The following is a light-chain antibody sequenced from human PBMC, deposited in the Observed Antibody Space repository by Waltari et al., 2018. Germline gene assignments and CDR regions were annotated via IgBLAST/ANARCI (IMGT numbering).Light chain of an antibody. V-gene: IGKV3-11*01. CDR3: QQRSNWPPRYT. CDR2: DAS. Sequence: EIVLTQSPATLSLSPGERATLSCRASQSVSSYLAWYQQKPGQAPRLLMYDASNRATGIPARFSGSGSGTDFTLTIRSLEPEDFAVYYCQQRSNWPPRYTFGQGTKLEIK. J-gene: IGKJ2*01. CDR1: QSVSSY.